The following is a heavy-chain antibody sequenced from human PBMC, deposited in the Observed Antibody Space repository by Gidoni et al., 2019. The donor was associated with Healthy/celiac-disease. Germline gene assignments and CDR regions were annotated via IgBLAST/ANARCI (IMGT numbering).Heavy chain of an antibody. CDR3: ARDGDSSGLLPHY. Sequence: QVQLVESGGGVVQPGRSLRLSCAASGLTFSSYGMHWVRQAPGTGLEWVAVIWYDGSNKYYADSVKGRFTISRDNSKNTLYLQMNSLRAEDTAVYYCARDGDSSGLLPHYWGQGTLVTVSS. V-gene: IGHV3-33*01. CDR2: IWYDGSNK. D-gene: IGHD6-19*01. CDR1: GLTFSSYG. J-gene: IGHJ4*02.